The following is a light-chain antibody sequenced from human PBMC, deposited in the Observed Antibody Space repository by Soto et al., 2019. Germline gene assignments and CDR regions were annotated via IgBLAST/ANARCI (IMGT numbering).Light chain of an antibody. CDR3: QQSYSKWT. V-gene: IGKV1-39*01. CDR2: AAS. CDR1: ESVSSY. Sequence: DIQMTQSPSSLSASVGDRVTITCRAKESVSSYVNWYQQKPGKAPKLLIYAASSLQSGVPARLSGSGSVTDFTLTISGLQPEDLATYYCQQSYSKWTFGQGTKVEIK. J-gene: IGKJ1*01.